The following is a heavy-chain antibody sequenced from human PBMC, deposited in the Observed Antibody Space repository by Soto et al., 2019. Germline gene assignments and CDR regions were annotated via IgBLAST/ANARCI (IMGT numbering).Heavy chain of an antibody. CDR1: GFTFSSYS. D-gene: IGHD2-15*01. CDR2: ISSSSSYI. CDR3: ARDSSKLLPLNYYYYYYMDV. J-gene: IGHJ6*03. V-gene: IGHV3-21*01. Sequence: GGSLRLSCAASGFTFSSYSMNWVRQAPGKGLEWVSSISSSSSYIYYADSVKGRFTISRDNAKNSLYLQMNSLRAEDTAVYYCARDSSKLLPLNYYYYYYMDVWGKGTTVTVS.